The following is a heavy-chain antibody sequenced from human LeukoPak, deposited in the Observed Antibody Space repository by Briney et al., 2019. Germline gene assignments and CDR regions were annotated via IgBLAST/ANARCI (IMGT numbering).Heavy chain of an antibody. CDR3: AREVAVHHPAFGD. D-gene: IGHD3-10*01. Sequence: ASVKVSRKASGYTFTGYYIHWVRQVPGQGLEWMGWINPKSGGTNYAQRFQGRVTMTADASTNTAYLELSSLTFEDTAVYYCAREVAVHHPAFGDWGQGTLVTVSS. J-gene: IGHJ4*02. V-gene: IGHV1-2*02. CDR1: GYTFTGYY. CDR2: INPKSGGT.